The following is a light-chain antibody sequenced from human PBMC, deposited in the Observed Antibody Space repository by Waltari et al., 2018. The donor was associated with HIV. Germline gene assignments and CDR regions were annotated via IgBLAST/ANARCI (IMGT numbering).Light chain of an antibody. CDR3: CSYAGGYTLV. Sequence: SVSGSPGQSVPIPCTGTGGAVGGYNLVPWYQQHPGKAPKLMIYDVTKRPSGVPDRFSGSKSGNTASLTISGLQAEDEADYFCCSYAGGYTLVFGGGTKLTVL. J-gene: IGLJ3*02. V-gene: IGLV2-11*01. CDR1: GGAVGGYNL. CDR2: DVT.